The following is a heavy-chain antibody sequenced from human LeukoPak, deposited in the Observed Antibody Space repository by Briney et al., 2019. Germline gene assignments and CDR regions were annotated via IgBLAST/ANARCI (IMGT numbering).Heavy chain of an antibody. Sequence: GGSLRLSCEASGFTLSNYYMTWIRQAPGQGLEWVSYISRNASTIYYADSVKGRFTISRDNPMNSLYLQMNSLRADDTAVYYCARDFNSGSGSYGMDVWGKGTTVTVSS. J-gene: IGHJ6*04. V-gene: IGHV3-11*01. CDR2: ISRNASTI. D-gene: IGHD3-10*01. CDR3: ARDFNSGSGSYGMDV. CDR1: GFTLSNYY.